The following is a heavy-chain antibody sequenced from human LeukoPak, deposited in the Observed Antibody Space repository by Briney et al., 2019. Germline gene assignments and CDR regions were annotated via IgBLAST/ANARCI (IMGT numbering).Heavy chain of an antibody. CDR1: GFTLSSYD. CDR3: ARADCSSSTCYLRRSWFDP. D-gene: IGHD2-2*01. Sequence: GGSLRLSCAASGFTLSSYDMNWVSQAPGKGLEWVSSISTGSRYIYYTDSLRGRFTISRDDAKNTLYLQMNSLRAEDTAVYYCARADCSSSTCYLRRSWFDPWGQGTLVTVSS. V-gene: IGHV3-21*06. CDR2: ISTGSRYI. J-gene: IGHJ5*02.